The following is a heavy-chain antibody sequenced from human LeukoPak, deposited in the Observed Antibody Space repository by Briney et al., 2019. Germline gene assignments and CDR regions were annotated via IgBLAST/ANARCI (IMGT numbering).Heavy chain of an antibody. J-gene: IGHJ5*02. CDR2: IDYSGGST. Sequence: GGSLRLSCTASGFTLSSYEMSWIRQAPGKGLEWVSSIDYSGGSTYYADSVKGRFTISRDNSKNTLYLQMNSLRAEDTAVYYCARGGSSGYYYAWFDPWGQGTLVTVSS. CDR1: GFTLSSYE. CDR3: ARGGSSGYYYAWFDP. D-gene: IGHD3-22*01. V-gene: IGHV3-23*01.